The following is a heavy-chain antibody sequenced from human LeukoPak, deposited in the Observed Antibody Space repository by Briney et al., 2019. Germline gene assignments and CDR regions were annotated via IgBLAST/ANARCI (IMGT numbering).Heavy chain of an antibody. CDR1: GFTFSSYV. J-gene: IGHJ4*02. CDR2: VSSNGGTT. CDR3: ARGAPGYDFWSGSYY. D-gene: IGHD3-3*01. V-gene: IGHV3-64*01. Sequence: GGSLRLSCAASGFTFSSYVMHWVRQAPGKGLEYVAAVSSNGGTTYYGNSVKGRFTISRDNSKNTLYLQMGSLRVEDMAVYYCARGAPGYDFWSGSYYWGQGTLVTVSA.